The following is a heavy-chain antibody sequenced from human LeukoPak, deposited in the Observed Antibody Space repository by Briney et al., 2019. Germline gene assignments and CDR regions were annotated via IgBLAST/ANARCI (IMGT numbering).Heavy chain of an antibody. Sequence: GGSLRLSCTTPGFTFSSYAMKWVRQAPGRGLEWVSTISGSGVCTYYADSVKGRFTISRDNSENTLFLQMNSLTADDTALYYCAKADCNSGNCRTDYWGQGTLVTVSS. D-gene: IGHD2-15*01. CDR2: ISGSGVCT. J-gene: IGHJ4*02. V-gene: IGHV3-23*01. CDR1: GFTFSSYA. CDR3: AKADCNSGNCRTDY.